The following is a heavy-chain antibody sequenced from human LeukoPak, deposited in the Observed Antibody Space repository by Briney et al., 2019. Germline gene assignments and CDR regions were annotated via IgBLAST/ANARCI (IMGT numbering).Heavy chain of an antibody. Sequence: PGRSLRLSCAASGFTFDDYAMHWVRQAPGKGLEWVSGISWNSGSIGYADSVKGRFTISRDNAKNSLYLQMNSLRAEDTAVYYCAPSPYSSGWYGNYNWFDPWGQGTLVTVSS. J-gene: IGHJ5*02. V-gene: IGHV3-9*01. CDR2: ISWNSGSI. CDR1: GFTFDDYA. D-gene: IGHD6-19*01. CDR3: APSPYSSGWYGNYNWFDP.